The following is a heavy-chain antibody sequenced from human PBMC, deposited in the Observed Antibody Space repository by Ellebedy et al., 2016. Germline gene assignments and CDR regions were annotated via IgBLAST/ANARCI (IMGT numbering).Heavy chain of an antibody. Sequence: GESLKISXAASGFTFNNFFMSWVRQAPGKGLEWVSTISGNGDKRDFADSVKGRFTISRDNSRNTLHLQMNNLRGEDTAVYYCRQGHYADYWGQGTLVTVSS. J-gene: IGHJ4*02. V-gene: IGHV3-23*01. CDR3: RQGHYADY. CDR1: GFTFNNFF. CDR2: ISGNGDKR.